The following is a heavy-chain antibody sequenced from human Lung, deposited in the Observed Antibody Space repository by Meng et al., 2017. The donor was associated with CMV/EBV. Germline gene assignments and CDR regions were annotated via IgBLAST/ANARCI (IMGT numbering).Heavy chain of an antibody. Sequence: SXTLSLXCTVSGHPITTYYWSWIRQPPGKGLEWIGYISYSGSTNYSPSLRSRVSLSVDTSKNQFSLELSAVTAADTAIYYCARDRAALRYYYYAMDVWGQGTTVTVSS. V-gene: IGHV4-59*01. CDR2: ISYSGST. J-gene: IGHJ6*02. D-gene: IGHD2-15*01. CDR3: ARDRAALRYYYYAMDV. CDR1: GHPITTYY.